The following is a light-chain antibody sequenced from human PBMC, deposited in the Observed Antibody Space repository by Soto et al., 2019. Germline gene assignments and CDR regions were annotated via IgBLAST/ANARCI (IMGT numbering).Light chain of an antibody. Sequence: EIVLTQSPATLSLSPGERATLSCRASQSVSSSYLSWYQQKPGQAPRLLIYGASSRATGIPDRFSGSGSGTDFALTISGLEPEDFAVYYCQQYGTSRTFGQGTKVDIK. CDR2: GAS. CDR1: QSVSSSY. J-gene: IGKJ1*01. V-gene: IGKV3-20*01. CDR3: QQYGTSRT.